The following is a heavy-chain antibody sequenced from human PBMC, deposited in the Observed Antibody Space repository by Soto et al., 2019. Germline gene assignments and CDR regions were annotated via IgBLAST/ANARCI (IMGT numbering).Heavy chain of an antibody. CDR3: AKEPTTVVTQDYFDY. V-gene: IGHV3-30*18. CDR2: ISYDGSNK. CDR1: GFTFSSYG. D-gene: IGHD4-17*01. Sequence: GGSLRLSCAASGFTFSSYGMHWVRQAPGKGLEWVAVISYDGSNKYYADSVKGRFTISRDNSKNTLYLQMNSLRAEDTAVYYCAKEPTTVVTQDYFDYWGQGT. J-gene: IGHJ4*02.